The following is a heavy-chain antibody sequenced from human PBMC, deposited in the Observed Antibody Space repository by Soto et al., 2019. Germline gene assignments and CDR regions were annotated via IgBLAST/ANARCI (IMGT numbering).Heavy chain of an antibody. CDR2: ISVSTNYI. Sequence: PGGSLRLSCAASGFTFSTYNMNWVRQAPGKGLEWVSSISVSTNYIYYADSVKGRFTISRDNTKNTLYLQMNSLRAEDTAVYYCAVRFLEWTANENDYWGQGTLVTVSS. D-gene: IGHD3-3*01. CDR1: GFTFSTYN. J-gene: IGHJ4*02. V-gene: IGHV3-21*04. CDR3: AVRFLEWTANENDY.